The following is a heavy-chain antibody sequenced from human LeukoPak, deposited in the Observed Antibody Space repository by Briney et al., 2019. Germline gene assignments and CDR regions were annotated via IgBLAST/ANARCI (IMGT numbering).Heavy chain of an antibody. CDR2: ISYDGSNK. J-gene: IGHJ4*02. CDR1: GFTFSSYA. CDR3: ARVQDPVEMGKSFFDY. Sequence: GRSLRLSCAASGFTFSSYAMHWVRQAPGKGLEWVAVISYDGSNKYYADSVKGRFTISRDNSKNTLYLQMNSLRAEDTAVSYCARVQDPVEMGKSFFDYWGQGTLVTVSS. D-gene: IGHD5-24*01. V-gene: IGHV3-30-3*01.